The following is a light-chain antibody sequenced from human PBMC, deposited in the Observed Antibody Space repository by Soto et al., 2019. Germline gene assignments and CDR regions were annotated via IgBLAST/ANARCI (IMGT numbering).Light chain of an antibody. V-gene: IGKV1-12*01. CDR1: QGVGSW. J-gene: IGKJ3*01. CDR3: PQANSLPLT. Sequence: DIQMTQSPSSVSASVGDRVTITCRASQGVGSWFDWYEQKPGKAPKLLISATSSLQNGVPSRFSSSESETDFPLTISSLQPEDFATYYCPQANSLPLTFGPGPNVDIK. CDR2: ATS.